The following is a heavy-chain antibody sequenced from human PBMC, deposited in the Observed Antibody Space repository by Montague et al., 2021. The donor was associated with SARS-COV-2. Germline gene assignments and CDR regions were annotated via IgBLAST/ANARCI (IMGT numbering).Heavy chain of an antibody. CDR1: GFTFSSYW. CDR2: INSDGSST. CDR3: ARSGQQLVHPLATLYYYYGMDV. Sequence: SLRLSCAAYGFTFSSYWMHWVRQAPGKGLVWVSRINSDGSSTSYADSVKGRFTISRDNAKNTLYLQMNSLRAEDTAVYYCARSGQQLVHPLATLYYYYGMDVWGQGTTVTVSS. D-gene: IGHD6-13*01. J-gene: IGHJ6*02. V-gene: IGHV3-74*01.